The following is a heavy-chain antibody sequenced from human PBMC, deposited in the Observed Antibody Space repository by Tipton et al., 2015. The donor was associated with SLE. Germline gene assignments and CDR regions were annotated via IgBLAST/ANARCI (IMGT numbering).Heavy chain of an antibody. Sequence: TLSLTCTVPGGSISPYYWTWVRQPPGKGLEWIGFIYYSGSTNYNPSLKSRVTISVDRSKNQFSLKLSSVTAADTAVYYCASDNYVFDYWGQGTLVTVSS. D-gene: IGHD4-11*01. CDR1: GGSISPYY. J-gene: IGHJ4*02. V-gene: IGHV4-59*12. CDR3: ASDNYVFDY. CDR2: IYYSGST.